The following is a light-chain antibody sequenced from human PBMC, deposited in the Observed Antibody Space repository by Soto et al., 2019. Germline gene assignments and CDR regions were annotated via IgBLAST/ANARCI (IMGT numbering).Light chain of an antibody. Sequence: DIVMTQSPDSLAVSLGERATINCKSRQSVLYSTNNKNYLAWYQQKPVQPPKLLIYWASTRESGVPDRFSVSGSGTDFSLTISSLQAEDVAVYYCQQYYSMVHFGQGTKLEIK. J-gene: IGKJ2*01. CDR2: WAS. CDR1: QSVLYSTNNKNY. CDR3: QQYYSMVH. V-gene: IGKV4-1*01.